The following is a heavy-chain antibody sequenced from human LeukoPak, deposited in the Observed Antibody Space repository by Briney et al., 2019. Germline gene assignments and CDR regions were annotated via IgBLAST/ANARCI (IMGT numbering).Heavy chain of an antibody. Sequence: PGGSLRLSCAASGFTFSSYAMSWIRQAPGKGLEWVSAISGSGGSTYYADSVKGRFTISRDNSKNTLYLQMSSLRAEDTAVYYCAKLGIGSLDYWGQGTLVTVSS. J-gene: IGHJ4*02. D-gene: IGHD7-27*01. V-gene: IGHV3-23*01. CDR2: ISGSGGST. CDR3: AKLGIGSLDY. CDR1: GFTFSSYA.